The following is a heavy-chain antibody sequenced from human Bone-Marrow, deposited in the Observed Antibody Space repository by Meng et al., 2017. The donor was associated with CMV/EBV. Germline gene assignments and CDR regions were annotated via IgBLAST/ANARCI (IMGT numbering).Heavy chain of an antibody. V-gene: IGHV4-59*01. Sequence: ESLKISCTVSGGSISSYYWSWIRQPPGKGLEWIGYIYYSGSTNYNPSLKSRVTISVDTSKNQFSLKLSSVTAADTAVYYCARGQTGTRYYYYYYGMDVWGQGTTVTVSS. D-gene: IGHD1-7*01. CDR3: ARGQTGTRYYYYYYGMDV. CDR1: GGSISSYY. J-gene: IGHJ6*02. CDR2: IYYSGST.